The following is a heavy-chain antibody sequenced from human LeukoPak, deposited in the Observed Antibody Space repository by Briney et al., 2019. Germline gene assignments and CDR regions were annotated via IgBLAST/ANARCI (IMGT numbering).Heavy chain of an antibody. CDR1: GGTFSSYA. CDR2: IIPIFGTA. CDR3: AREGYCSGGSCCRVAFDI. Sequence: ASVKVSCKASGGTFSSYAISWVRQAPGQGLEWMGGIIPIFGTANYAQKSQGRVTITTDESTSTAYMELSSLRPEDTAVYYCAREGYCSGGSCCRVAFDIWGQGTMVTVSS. J-gene: IGHJ3*02. D-gene: IGHD2-15*01. V-gene: IGHV1-69*05.